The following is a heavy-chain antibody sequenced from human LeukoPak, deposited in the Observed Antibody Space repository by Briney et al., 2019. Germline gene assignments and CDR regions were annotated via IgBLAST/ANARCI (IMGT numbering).Heavy chain of an antibody. Sequence: SETLSLTCTVSGYSISSGYYWGWIRQPPGKGLEWIGSIYHSGSTYYNPSLKSRVTISVDTSKNQFSLKLSSVTAADTAVYYCARGSHDSSGYYYFDYWGQGTLVTVSS. D-gene: IGHD3-22*01. CDR1: GYSISSGYY. CDR3: ARGSHDSSGYYYFDY. V-gene: IGHV4-38-2*02. J-gene: IGHJ4*02. CDR2: IYHSGST.